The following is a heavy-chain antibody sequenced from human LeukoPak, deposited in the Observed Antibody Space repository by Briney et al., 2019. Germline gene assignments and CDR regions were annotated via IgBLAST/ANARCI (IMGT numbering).Heavy chain of an antibody. CDR3: VRPQQNPFAP. D-gene: IGHD1/OR15-1a*01. CDR1: GYTFTGNY. J-gene: IGHJ5*02. V-gene: IGHV1-2*02. CDR2: INPNSGDT. Sequence: ASVKVSCKTSGYTFTGNYMHWVRQAPGQGLEWMGWINPNSGDTNYAQKFQGRVTVTRDTSSSTSYLELSRLRSDDTAIYYCVRPQQNPFAPSGRETLVTVSS.